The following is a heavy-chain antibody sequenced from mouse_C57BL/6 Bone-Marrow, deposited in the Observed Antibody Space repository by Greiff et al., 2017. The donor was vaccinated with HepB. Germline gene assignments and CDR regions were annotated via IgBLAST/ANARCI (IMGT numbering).Heavy chain of an antibody. D-gene: IGHD1-1*01. CDR2: ISNGGGSP. CDR1: GFTFSDYY. V-gene: IGHV5-12*01. J-gene: IGHJ1*03. Sequence: EVMLVESGGGLVQPGGSLKLSCAASGFTFSDYYMYWVRQTPEKRLEWVAYISNGGGSPYYPDTVKGRFTISRDNAKNTLYLQMSRLKSEDTAMYYCARLITTVVDWYFDVWGTGTTVTVSS. CDR3: ARLITTVVDWYFDV.